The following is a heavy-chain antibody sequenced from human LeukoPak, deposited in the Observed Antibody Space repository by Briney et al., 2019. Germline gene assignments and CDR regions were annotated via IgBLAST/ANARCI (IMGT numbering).Heavy chain of an antibody. CDR3: TTGIRGD. Sequence: GGSLRLSCAASGFTFTNYGMHWVRQAPGEGLDWVGRIASKTDGGATDYAAPVKGRFTISRDDSKNTLNLQMNSLKTEDTAVYYCTTGIRGDWGQGTLVTVSS. J-gene: IGHJ4*02. V-gene: IGHV3-15*04. CDR1: GFTFTNYG. CDR2: IASKTDGGAT. D-gene: IGHD3-10*01.